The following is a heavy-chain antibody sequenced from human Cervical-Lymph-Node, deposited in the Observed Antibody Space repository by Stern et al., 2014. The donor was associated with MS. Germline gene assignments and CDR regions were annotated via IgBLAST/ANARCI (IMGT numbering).Heavy chain of an antibody. CDR2: IKGKSDGGTA. J-gene: IGHJ4*02. V-gene: IGHV3-15*01. CDR3: TARGYFFDNSGYYSFDY. Sequence: EVQLVESGGGLVKPGGSLRLSCAASGFTFSNAWMSWVRQAPGKGLEWGGRIKGKSDGGTADYSAPVQGRFTISRDDSKTTLYLQMNSLKTEDTAVYYCTARGYFFDNSGYYSFDYWGQGTLVTVSS. CDR1: GFTFSNAW. D-gene: IGHD3-22*01.